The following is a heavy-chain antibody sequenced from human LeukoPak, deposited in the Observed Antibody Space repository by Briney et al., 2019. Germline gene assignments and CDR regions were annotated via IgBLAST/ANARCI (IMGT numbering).Heavy chain of an antibody. Sequence: SETLSLTCTVSGGSISSSSYYWGWVRQPPGKGLEWIGRSYESGSTYDNPSLKSRVTRSVDTSTNQFSLKLSSVTAADTAVYYCARLQRRDGYNFDYWGQGTLVTVSS. V-gene: IGHV4-39*01. CDR3: ARLQRRDGYNFDY. J-gene: IGHJ4*02. CDR2: SYESGST. CDR1: GGSISSSSYY. D-gene: IGHD5-24*01.